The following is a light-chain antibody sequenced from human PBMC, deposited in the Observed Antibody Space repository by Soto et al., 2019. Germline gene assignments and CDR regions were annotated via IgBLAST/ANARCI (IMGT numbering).Light chain of an antibody. CDR3: QQYHIYSGT. CDR2: DAS. J-gene: IGKJ1*01. CDR1: QGISSY. Sequence: AIQLPQSPSSLSASVGDRVTITCRASQGISSYLAWYQQKPGKDTKLLIYDASSLESGVPSRFSGSGSGTEFTLTINSLQPDEFATYYCQQYHIYSGTCGQGTKVDI. V-gene: IGKV1-13*02.